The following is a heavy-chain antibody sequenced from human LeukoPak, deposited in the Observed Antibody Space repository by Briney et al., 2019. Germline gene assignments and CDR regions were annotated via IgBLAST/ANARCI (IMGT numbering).Heavy chain of an antibody. CDR3: ARIASDGSGTNHY. J-gene: IGHJ4*02. Sequence: ASVKVSCKASGYTFSSYGITWVRQAPGQGLEWMRWISVYNGNTKSAQNLQGRVIMTTDTSTNTAHMELRSLRSDDTAVYYCARIASDGSGTNHYWGQGTQVIVSS. CDR2: ISVYNGNT. V-gene: IGHV1-18*01. D-gene: IGHD3-10*01. CDR1: GYTFSSYG.